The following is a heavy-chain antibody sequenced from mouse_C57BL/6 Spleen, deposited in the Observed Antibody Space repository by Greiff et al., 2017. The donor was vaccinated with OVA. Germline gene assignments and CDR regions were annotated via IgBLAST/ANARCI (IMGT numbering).Heavy chain of an antibody. CDR3: TNGDYDGGFAY. D-gene: IGHD2-4*01. CDR1: GFNIKDDY. V-gene: IGHV14-4*01. J-gene: IGHJ3*01. Sequence: VQLKESGAELVRPGASVKLSCTASGFNIKDDYMHWVKQRPEQGLEWIGWIDPENGDTEYASKFQGKATITADTSSNTAYLQLSSLTSEDTAVYYCTNGDYDGGFAYWGQGTLVTVSA. CDR2: IDPENGDT.